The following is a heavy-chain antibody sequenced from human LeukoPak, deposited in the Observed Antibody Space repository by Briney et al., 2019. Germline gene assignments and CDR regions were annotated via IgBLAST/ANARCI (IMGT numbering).Heavy chain of an antibody. V-gene: IGHV1-69*13. Sequence: SVKVSCKASGGTFSRFTISRVRQAPGQGFEWMGGVTPIFGTANFAQRFQGRVTITADESTSTAFMELSSLRSEDTAVYYCAREWGLESSGFYYAYWGQGTLVTVSS. CDR1: GGTFSRFT. D-gene: IGHD3-22*01. CDR3: AREWGLESSGFYYAY. CDR2: VTPIFGTA. J-gene: IGHJ4*02.